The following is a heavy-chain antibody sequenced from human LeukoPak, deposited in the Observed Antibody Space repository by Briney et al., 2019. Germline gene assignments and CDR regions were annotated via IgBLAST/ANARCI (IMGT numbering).Heavy chain of an antibody. J-gene: IGHJ4*02. CDR2: IYYTEST. Sequence: SETLSLSCTVSGGSISGYYWDWIRQPPVKGLEWIGYIYYTESTNYNPSLKSRLTISLDTSKNHFSLKLTSVTAADTAFYYCARGLSGSYQIDYWGQGTLVTVSS. CDR1: GGSISGYY. CDR3: ARGLSGSYQIDY. V-gene: IGHV4-59*01. D-gene: IGHD1-26*01.